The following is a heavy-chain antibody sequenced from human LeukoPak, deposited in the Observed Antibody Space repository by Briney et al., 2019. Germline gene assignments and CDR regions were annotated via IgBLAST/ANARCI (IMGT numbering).Heavy chain of an antibody. CDR3: AKKKRLAGSGDHFDY. CDR1: GFTFSSYS. J-gene: IGHJ4*02. CDR2: ISAGGIST. Sequence: GGSLRLSCAASGFTFSSYSMNWVRQAPGKGLEWVSTISAGGISTYYADSVTGRFTISRDNSKNTLYLQMNSLRAEDTAVYYCAKKKRLAGSGDHFDYWGQGTLVTVSS. V-gene: IGHV3-23*01. D-gene: IGHD3-10*01.